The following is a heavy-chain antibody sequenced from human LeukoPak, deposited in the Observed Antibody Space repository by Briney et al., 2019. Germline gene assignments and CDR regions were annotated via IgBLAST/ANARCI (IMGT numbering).Heavy chain of an antibody. J-gene: IGHJ4*02. V-gene: IGHV1-46*01. CDR2: INPSGGST. CDR3: AREIGPIQLHLWRSAFDS. D-gene: IGHD5-18*01. Sequence: ASVKVSCKASGYTFTNYYIHWVRQAPGQGLEWMGIINPSGGSTSYAQKFQGRVTMTRDTSTSTVYMELSSLRSGDTAVYYCAREIGPIQLHLWRSAFDSWGQGTLVTVSS. CDR1: GYTFTNYY.